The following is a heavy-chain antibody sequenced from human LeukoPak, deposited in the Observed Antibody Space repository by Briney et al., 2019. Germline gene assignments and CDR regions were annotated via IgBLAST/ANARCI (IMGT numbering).Heavy chain of an antibody. CDR3: AELGITMIGGV. J-gene: IGHJ6*04. D-gene: IGHD3-10*02. V-gene: IGHV3-48*04. CDR2: ISSSGSTI. CDR1: GFTFNTYT. Sequence: GGSLRLSCAASGFTFNTYTINWVRQAPGKGLEWVSYISSSGSTIYYADSVKGRFTISRDNAKNSLYLQMNSLRAEDTAVYYCAELGITMIGGVWGKGTTVTISS.